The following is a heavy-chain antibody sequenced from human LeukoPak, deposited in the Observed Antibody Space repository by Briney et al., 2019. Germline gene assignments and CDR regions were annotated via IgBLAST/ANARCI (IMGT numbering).Heavy chain of an antibody. D-gene: IGHD6-19*01. V-gene: IGHV4-59*12. CDR2: IYYSGST. Sequence: SETLSLTCTVSGGSISSYYWSWVRQPAGKGLEWIGYIYYSGSTNYNPSLKSRVTISVDTSKNQFSLKLSSVTAADTAVYYCARNSLAVAGPYFDYWGQGTLVTVSS. CDR1: GGSISSYY. J-gene: IGHJ4*02. CDR3: ARNSLAVAGPYFDY.